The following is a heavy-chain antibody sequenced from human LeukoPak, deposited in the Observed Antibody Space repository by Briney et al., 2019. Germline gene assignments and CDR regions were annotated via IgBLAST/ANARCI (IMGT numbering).Heavy chain of an antibody. CDR3: ARDARPGYRPYYYYYGMDV. J-gene: IGHJ6*02. CDR1: GGSISSYY. CDR2: IYYSGST. D-gene: IGHD6-13*01. Sequence: SETLSLTCTVSGGSISSYYWSWIRQPPGKGLEWIGYIYYSGSTNYNPSLKSRVTISVDTSKNQFSLKLSSVTAADTAVYYCARDARPGYRPYYYYYGMDVWGQGTTVTVSS. V-gene: IGHV4-59*01.